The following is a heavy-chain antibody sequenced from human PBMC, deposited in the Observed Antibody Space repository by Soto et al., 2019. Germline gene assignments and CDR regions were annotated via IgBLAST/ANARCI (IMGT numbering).Heavy chain of an antibody. J-gene: IGHJ4*02. CDR1: GFNVGAFA. Sequence: PGGSLRLSCAASGFNVGAFAVNWVRQAQGKGLEWVSGISVSDAFIYYADSVRGRFSISRDASENILYLQMNSLRVDDTALYYCTRETVAGITGLDYWGPGTLVTVSS. D-gene: IGHD1-20*01. V-gene: IGHV3-23*01. CDR2: ISVSDAFI. CDR3: TRETVAGITGLDY.